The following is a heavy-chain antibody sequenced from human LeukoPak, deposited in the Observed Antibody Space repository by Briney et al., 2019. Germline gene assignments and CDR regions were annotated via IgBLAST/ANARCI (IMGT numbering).Heavy chain of an antibody. D-gene: IGHD6-19*01. Sequence: AXXXXRXAXGKXLEWVAVISYDGSNKYYADSVKGRFTISRDNSKNTLYLQMNSLRAEDTAVYYCARWLGAWLVPDYWGQGTLVTVSS. J-gene: IGHJ4*02. CDR2: ISYDGSNK. CDR1: A. CDR3: ARWLGAWLVPDY. V-gene: IGHV3-30-3*01.